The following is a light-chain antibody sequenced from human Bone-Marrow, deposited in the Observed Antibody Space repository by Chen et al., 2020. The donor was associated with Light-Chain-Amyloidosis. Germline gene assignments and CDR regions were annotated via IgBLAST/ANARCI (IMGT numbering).Light chain of an antibody. J-gene: IGKJ1*01. CDR1: HSVSSH. CDR2: DAS. V-gene: IGKV3-11*01. Sequence: EIVLTQSPATLSLSPGERATLSCRASHSVSSHLDWYQQKPGQAPRLLIYDASNRATGTPARFSGTRSGTDFTLTINSLEPEDFAVYYCQQRSDWPRTFGQGTKVEIK. CDR3: QQRSDWPRT.